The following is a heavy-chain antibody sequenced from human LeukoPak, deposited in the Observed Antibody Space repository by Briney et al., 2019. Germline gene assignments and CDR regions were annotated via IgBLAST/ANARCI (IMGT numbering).Heavy chain of an antibody. Sequence: SETLSLTCAVYGGSFSGYYWSWIRQPPGKGLEWIGEINHSGSTNYNPSLKSRVTISVDTSKNQFSLKLSSVTAADTAVYYCAGVVQVAPRGWFDPWGQGTLVTVSS. D-gene: IGHD3-10*01. CDR3: AGVVQVAPRGWFDP. J-gene: IGHJ5*02. V-gene: IGHV4-34*01. CDR2: INHSGST. CDR1: GGSFSGYY.